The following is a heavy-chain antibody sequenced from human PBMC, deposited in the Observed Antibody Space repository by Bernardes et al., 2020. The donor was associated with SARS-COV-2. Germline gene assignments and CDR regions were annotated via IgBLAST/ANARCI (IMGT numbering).Heavy chain of an antibody. CDR1: GGSISSYY. V-gene: IGHV4-59*01. Sequence: SETLSLTCTVSGGSISSYYWSWIRQPPGKGLEWIGYIYYSGSTNYNPSLKSRVTISVDTSKNQFSLKLSSVTAADTAVYYCARCPGLPPSGSGSGRITGWGVNYYYYYGMDVWGQGTTVTVSS. CDR2: IYYSGST. J-gene: IGHJ6*02. D-gene: IGHD3-10*01. CDR3: ARCPGLPPSGSGSGRITGWGVNYYYYYGMDV.